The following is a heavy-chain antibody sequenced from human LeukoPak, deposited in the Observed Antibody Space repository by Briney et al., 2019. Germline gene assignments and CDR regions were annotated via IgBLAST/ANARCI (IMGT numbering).Heavy chain of an antibody. D-gene: IGHD3-10*01. Sequence: GGSLRLSCMASGFNFGDYTMSWFRQAPGKGPEWIGIIRSKLYDGATDYAASVKGRFTISRDDPKSTAYLQMNSLKREDTAIYYCSTGYGSALWGQGTLVIVSS. CDR1: GFNFGDYT. J-gene: IGHJ4*02. CDR3: STGYGSAL. V-gene: IGHV3-49*03. CDR2: IRSKLYDGAT.